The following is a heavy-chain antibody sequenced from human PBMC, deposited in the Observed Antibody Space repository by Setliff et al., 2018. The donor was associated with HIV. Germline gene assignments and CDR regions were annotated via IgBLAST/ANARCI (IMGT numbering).Heavy chain of an antibody. CDR2: INPTGGST. J-gene: IGHJ3*02. D-gene: IGHD5-12*01. Sequence: ASVKVSCKPSGYGFTNHYMHWVRQAPGQGLEWMGVINPTGGSTRNTQKFQGRVAMTRDTSTSTVYMELSSLRSEDTAVYYCASAGAWQRNALDIWGQGTMGTVS. CDR1: GYGFTNHY. CDR3: ASAGAWQRNALDI. V-gene: IGHV1-46*01.